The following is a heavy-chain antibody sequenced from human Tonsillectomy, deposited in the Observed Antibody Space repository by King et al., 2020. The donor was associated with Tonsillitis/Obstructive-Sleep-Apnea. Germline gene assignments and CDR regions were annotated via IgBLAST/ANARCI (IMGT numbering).Heavy chain of an antibody. J-gene: IGHJ4*02. Sequence: VQLVESGAEVKKPGESLKISCKGSGYSFTSYWIGWVRQMPGKGLEWMGIIYPGDSDTRYSPSFQGQVTISADKSISTAYLQWSSLKASDTAMYYCARLLLRFLEWPPSEFDYWGQGTLVTVSS. D-gene: IGHD3-3*01. V-gene: IGHV5-51*01. CDR2: IYPGDSDT. CDR1: GYSFTSYW. CDR3: ARLLLRFLEWPPSEFDY.